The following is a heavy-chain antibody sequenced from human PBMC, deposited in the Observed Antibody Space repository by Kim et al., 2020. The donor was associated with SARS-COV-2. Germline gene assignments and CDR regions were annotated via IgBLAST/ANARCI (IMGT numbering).Heavy chain of an antibody. V-gene: IGHV1-69*13. Sequence: SVKVSCKASGGTFSSYAISWVRQAPGQGLEWMGGIIPIFGTANYAQKFQGRVTITADESTSTAYMELSSLRSEDTAVYYCARRTWFGELQYYFDYWGQGTLVTVSS. D-gene: IGHD3-10*01. J-gene: IGHJ4*02. CDR3: ARRTWFGELQYYFDY. CDR2: IIPIFGTA. CDR1: GGTFSSYA.